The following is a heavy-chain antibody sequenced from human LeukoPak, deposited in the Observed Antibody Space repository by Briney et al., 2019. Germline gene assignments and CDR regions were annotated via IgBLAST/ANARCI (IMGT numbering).Heavy chain of an antibody. D-gene: IGHD2/OR15-2a*01. Sequence: PGGSLRLSCAASGFDFSEHYMDWFRQAPGKGLEWIGRIRNKGRGGTTEYAASVKGRFTISRDDSKNSLFPQMSGLKTEDTAVYYCTSVSAGLVEYWGQGTLVTVSS. V-gene: IGHV3-72*01. CDR3: TSVSAGLVEY. CDR1: GFDFSEHY. CDR2: IRNKGRGGTT. J-gene: IGHJ4*02.